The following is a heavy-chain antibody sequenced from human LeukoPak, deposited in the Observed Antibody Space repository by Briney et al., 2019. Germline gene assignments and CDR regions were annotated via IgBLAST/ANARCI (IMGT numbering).Heavy chain of an antibody. CDR1: GYTFTSYG. V-gene: IGHV1-69*05. CDR2: IIPIFGTA. Sequence: SVKVSCTASGYTFTSYGISWVRHAPGQGPEWMGRIIPIFGTANYAQKFQGRVTITTDESTSTAYMKLSSLRSEDTAVYYCARVTSGWYFDYWGQGTLVTVSS. CDR3: ARVTSGWYFDY. D-gene: IGHD6-19*01. J-gene: IGHJ4*02.